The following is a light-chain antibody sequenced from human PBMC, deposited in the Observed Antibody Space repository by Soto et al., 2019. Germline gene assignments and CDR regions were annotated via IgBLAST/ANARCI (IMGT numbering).Light chain of an antibody. CDR1: QSVSSN. Sequence: EIVLIQSPATLSLSPGERATLSCRASQSVSSNLAWYQQNPGQAPRLLIFDASNRATGIPARFSGSGSGTDFILTISSLEPEDVAVYYCQQHSNWPLTFGGGTKVEIK. J-gene: IGKJ4*01. CDR3: QQHSNWPLT. V-gene: IGKV3-11*01. CDR2: DAS.